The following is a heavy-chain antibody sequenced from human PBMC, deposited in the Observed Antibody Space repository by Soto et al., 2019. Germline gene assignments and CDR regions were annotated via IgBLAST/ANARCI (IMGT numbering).Heavy chain of an antibody. J-gene: IGHJ6*02. CDR1: GGSISSYY. Sequence: ASETLSLTCTVSGGSISSYYWSWIRQPPGKGLEWIGYIYYSGSTNYNPSLKSRVTISVDTSKNQFSLKLSSVTAADTAVYYCARVLEMATIEHYSYGMDFCCQGPTLTGSS. CDR2: IYYSGST. V-gene: IGHV4-59*01. D-gene: IGHD5-12*01. CDR3: ARVLEMATIEHYSYGMDF.